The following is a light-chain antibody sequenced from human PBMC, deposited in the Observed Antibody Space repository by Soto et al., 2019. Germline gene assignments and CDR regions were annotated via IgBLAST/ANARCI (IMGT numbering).Light chain of an antibody. CDR1: QDISNY. J-gene: IGKJ1*01. V-gene: IGKV1-33*01. CDR2: DAS. Sequence: DLQMTQSPSSLSASVGDRVTITCQASQDISNYLNWYQQKPGKAPKLLIYDASNLETGVPSRFSGSGSGTDFTFTISSLQPEDIATYYCQQYDNLSTWTFGQGTKVEIK. CDR3: QQYDNLSTWT.